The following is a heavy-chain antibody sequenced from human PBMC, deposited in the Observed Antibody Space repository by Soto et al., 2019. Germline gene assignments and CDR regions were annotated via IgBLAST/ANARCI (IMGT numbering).Heavy chain of an antibody. CDR1: GFTFSSYG. D-gene: IGHD4-17*01. CDR3: AKDGHDSTVTPFYFDY. V-gene: IGHV3-30*18. Sequence: GVSLRLSCAASGFTFSSYGMHWVRQAPGKGLEWVAVISYDGSNKYYADSVKGRFTISRDNSKNTLYLQMNSLRAEDTAVYYCAKDGHDSTVTPFYFDYWGQGTLVTVSS. J-gene: IGHJ4*02. CDR2: ISYDGSNK.